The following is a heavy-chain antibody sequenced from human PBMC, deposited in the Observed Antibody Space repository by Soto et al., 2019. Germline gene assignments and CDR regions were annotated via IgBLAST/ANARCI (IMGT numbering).Heavy chain of an antibody. Sequence: GGSLRLSCAASGFTFSSYGMHWVRQAPGKGLEWVAVISYDGSNKYYADSVKGRFTISRDNSKNTLYLQMNSLRAEDTAVYYCAKGYLEGYDYWGHGTLVTVSS. CDR2: ISYDGSNK. V-gene: IGHV3-30*18. J-gene: IGHJ4*01. D-gene: IGHD1-1*01. CDR1: GFTFSSYG. CDR3: AKGYLEGYDY.